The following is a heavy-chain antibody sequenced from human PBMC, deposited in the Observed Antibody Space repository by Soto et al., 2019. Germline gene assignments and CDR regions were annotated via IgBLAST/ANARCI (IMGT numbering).Heavy chain of an antibody. CDR1: GYTFSSCA. D-gene: IGHD6-19*01. J-gene: IGHJ4*02. V-gene: IGHV1-3*01. Sequence: GASVKVSCKASGYTFSSCAMHWVRRAPGQRLEWMGWINAGNGNTKYSQKFQGRVAITRDTSASTAYMELSSLRSEDTAVYYCARQERSLDSSGCPFDYWGQGTLVTVSS. CDR3: ARQERSLDSSGCPFDY. CDR2: INAGNGNT.